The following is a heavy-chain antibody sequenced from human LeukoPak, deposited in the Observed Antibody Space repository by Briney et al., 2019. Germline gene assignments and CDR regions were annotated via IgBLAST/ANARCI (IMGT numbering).Heavy chain of an antibody. Sequence: ASVKVSCKASGYTFTSYGISWVRQAPGQGLEWMGWISAYNGNTNYAQKLQGRVTMTTDTSTSTAYMELRSLRSDDTAVYYCARGMNYDILTGYFNWFDPWGQGTLVTVSS. D-gene: IGHD3-9*01. CDR2: ISAYNGNT. CDR3: ARGMNYDILTGYFNWFDP. V-gene: IGHV1-18*04. J-gene: IGHJ5*02. CDR1: GYTFTSYG.